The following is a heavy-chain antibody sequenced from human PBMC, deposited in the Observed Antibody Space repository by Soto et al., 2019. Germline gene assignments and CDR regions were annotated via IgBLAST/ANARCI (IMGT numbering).Heavy chain of an antibody. J-gene: IGHJ4*02. CDR2: IFYSGST. D-gene: IGHD3-9*01. CDR1: GGSISSSSYY. CDR3: ARGRLLRYFDWLLYRPFFDY. V-gene: IGHV4-39*01. Sequence: NPSETLSLTCTVSGGSISSSSYYWGWVRQPPGKGLEWIGNIFYSGSTYYNPSLKSRVTISVDTSKNQFSLKLSSVTAADTAVYYCARGRLLRYFDWLLYRPFFDYWGQGTLVTVSS.